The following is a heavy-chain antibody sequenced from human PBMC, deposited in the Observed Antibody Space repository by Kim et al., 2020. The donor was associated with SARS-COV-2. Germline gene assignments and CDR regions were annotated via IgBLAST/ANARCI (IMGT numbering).Heavy chain of an antibody. J-gene: IGHJ2*01. CDR2: IYWDDDK. D-gene: IGHD3-22*01. CDR1: GFSLSTSGVG. V-gene: IGHV2-5*02. CDR3: AHSIITMIVVDHWYFDL. Sequence: SGPTLVNPTQTLTLTCTFSGFSLSTSGVGVGWIRQPPGKALEWLALIYWDDDKRYSPSLKSRLTITKDTSKNQVVLTMTNMDPVDTATYYCAHSIITMIVVDHWYFDLWGRGTLVTVSS.